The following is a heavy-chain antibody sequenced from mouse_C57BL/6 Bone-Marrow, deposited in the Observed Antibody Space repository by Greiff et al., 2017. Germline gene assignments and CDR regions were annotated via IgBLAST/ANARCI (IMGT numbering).Heavy chain of an antibody. CDR2: IAPSDSYT. CDR1: GYTFTSYW. V-gene: IGHV1-69*01. D-gene: IGHD1-1*01. Sequence: QVQLQQPGAELVMPGASVKLSCKASGYTFTSYWMHWVKQRPGQGLEWIGEIAPSDSYTNYNQKFKGKSTLTVDKSSSTAYMQLSSLTSEDSAVYYCATEFYYYGSSYWYFDVGGTGTTVTVSA. CDR3: ATEFYYYGSSYWYFDV. J-gene: IGHJ1*03.